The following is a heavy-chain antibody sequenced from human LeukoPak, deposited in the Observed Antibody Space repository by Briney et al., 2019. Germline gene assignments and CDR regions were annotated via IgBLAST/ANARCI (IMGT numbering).Heavy chain of an antibody. CDR1: GFTFRNAW. CDR3: TTDFISYYDILTGYYTSVDY. V-gene: IGHV3-15*01. CDR2: IKSKTDGGTT. D-gene: IGHD3-9*01. Sequence: GGSLRLSCGASGFTFRNAWMSWVRQAPGKGLEWVGRIKSKTDGGTTDYAAPVKGRFTISRDDSKNTLYLQMNSLKTEDTAVYYCTTDFISYYDILTGYYTSVDYWGQGTLVTVSS. J-gene: IGHJ4*02.